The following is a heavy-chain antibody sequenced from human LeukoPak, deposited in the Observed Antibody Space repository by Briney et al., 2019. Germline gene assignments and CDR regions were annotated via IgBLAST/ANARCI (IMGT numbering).Heavy chain of an antibody. J-gene: IGHJ4*02. Sequence: GASVKVSCKASGYTFTGYYMHWVRQAPGQWLEWMGWISAYNGNTNYAQKLQGRVTMTTDTSTSTAYMELRSLRSDDTAVYYCARDLGIAVAGTNYFDYWDQGTLVTVSS. D-gene: IGHD6-19*01. CDR3: ARDLGIAVAGTNYFDY. CDR1: GYTFTGYY. V-gene: IGHV1-18*04. CDR2: ISAYNGNT.